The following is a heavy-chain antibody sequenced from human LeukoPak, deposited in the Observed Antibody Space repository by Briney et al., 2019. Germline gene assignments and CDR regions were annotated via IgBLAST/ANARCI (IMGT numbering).Heavy chain of an antibody. V-gene: IGHV3-33*08. J-gene: IGHJ2*01. CDR2: IYYDGSNK. CDR3: ARDLLYSGSYSWYFDL. CDR1: GFTFSSYE. Sequence: GGSLRLSCAASGFTFSSYEMNWVRQAPGKGLELVSLIYYDGSNKYYVDSVKGRFTISRDNSKNMLYLQMNSLRAEDTAVYYCARDLLYSGSYSWYFDLWGRGTPVTVSS. D-gene: IGHD1-26*01.